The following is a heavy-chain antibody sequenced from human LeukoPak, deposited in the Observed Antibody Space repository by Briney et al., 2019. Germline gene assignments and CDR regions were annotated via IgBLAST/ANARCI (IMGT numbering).Heavy chain of an antibody. Sequence: ASVKVSCKASGYTFTGYCMHWVRQAPGQGLEWMGWINPNSGGTNYAQKFQGRVTMTRDTSISTAYMELSRLRSDDTAVYYCARDSRGYSGYDPADYWGQGTLVTVSS. J-gene: IGHJ4*02. CDR3: ARDSRGYSGYDPADY. CDR2: INPNSGGT. CDR1: GYTFTGYC. V-gene: IGHV1-2*02. D-gene: IGHD5-12*01.